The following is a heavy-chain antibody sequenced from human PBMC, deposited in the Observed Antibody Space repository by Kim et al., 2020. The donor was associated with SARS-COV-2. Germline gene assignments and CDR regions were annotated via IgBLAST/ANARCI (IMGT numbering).Heavy chain of an antibody. V-gene: IGHV3-30*01. J-gene: IGHJ4*02. CDR3: AREFPPTLVGASPIDY. Sequence: SVKGRFTISRDNSKNTLYLQMNSLRAEDTAVYYCAREFPPTLVGASPIDYWGQGTLVTVSS. D-gene: IGHD1-26*01.